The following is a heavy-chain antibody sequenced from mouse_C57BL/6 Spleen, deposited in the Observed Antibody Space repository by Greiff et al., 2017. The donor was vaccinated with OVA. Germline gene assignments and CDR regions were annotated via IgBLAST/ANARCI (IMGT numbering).Heavy chain of an antibody. CDR2: IDPADGET. CDR3: ARGDISRI. V-gene: IGHV14-2*01. CDR1: GFNFKDYY. J-gene: IGHJ2*01. Sequence: DVQLQESGAELVKPGASVKLSCTASGFNFKDYYMHWVKQRTEQGLEWIGKIDPADGETKYDPKFKGKATITADTSSTTAYLQLSRLTSEDSAIYYCARGDISRIWGQGTTLTVSS.